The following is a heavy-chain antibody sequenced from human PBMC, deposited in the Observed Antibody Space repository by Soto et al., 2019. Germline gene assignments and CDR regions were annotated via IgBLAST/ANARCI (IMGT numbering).Heavy chain of an antibody. D-gene: IGHD2-21*02. CDR2: IYHNGRT. Sequence: QLQLQESGPGLVKHSETLSLTCSVSGASVTGTTYYWGWIRQSPGKGLEWIGNIYHNGRTDYNPSLKNRVAISIDASKTQFALSLTSVTAADTAMYYCVRQVTVTRRFNWFDPWGQGTLFTVSS. CDR3: VRQVTVTRRFNWFDP. J-gene: IGHJ5*02. CDR1: GASVTGTTYY. V-gene: IGHV4-39*01.